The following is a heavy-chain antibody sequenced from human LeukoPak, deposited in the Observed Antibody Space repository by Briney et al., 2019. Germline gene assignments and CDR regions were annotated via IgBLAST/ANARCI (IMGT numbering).Heavy chain of an antibody. Sequence: GASVKVSCKASAYTFTNYYIHWVRQAPGQGLEWMGIINPSGGSTSFAQKFQGRVTMTRDTSTSTVYMELSSLRSEDTAVYYCARDLSYCSSTSCFYDYWGQGTLVTVSS. CDR2: INPSGGST. V-gene: IGHV1-46*01. D-gene: IGHD2-2*01. CDR3: ARDLSYCSSTSCFYDY. CDR1: AYTFTNYY. J-gene: IGHJ4*02.